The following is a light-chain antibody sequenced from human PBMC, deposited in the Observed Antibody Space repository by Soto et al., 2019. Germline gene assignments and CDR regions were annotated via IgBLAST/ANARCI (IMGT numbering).Light chain of an antibody. J-gene: IGKJ3*01. V-gene: IGKV3-20*01. CDR2: GAS. CDR1: QSVSSSY. CDR3: QQYGSSPRT. Sequence: EVVLTQSPGTLSLSPGERDTLSCRASQSVSSSYLAWYQQKPGQAPRLLIYGASSRATGIPDRFSGSGSGTDFTLTISRLEPEDFAVYYCQQYGSSPRTFGPGTKVDIK.